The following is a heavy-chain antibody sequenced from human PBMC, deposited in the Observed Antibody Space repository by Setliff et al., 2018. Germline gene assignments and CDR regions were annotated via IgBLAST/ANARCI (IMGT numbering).Heavy chain of an antibody. V-gene: IGHV4-34*10. Sequence: SETLSLTCIVYGESFSNNYWSWIRQPPGKGLEWIGESSHSGSTSYDPSLKSRLTMSVDTSKNQFSLKLSSVTAADTAVYYCAMGRQEVAAAGKTQIDYWGQGTLVTVSS. CDR3: AMGRQEVAAAGKTQIDY. CDR2: SSHSGST. D-gene: IGHD6-13*01. CDR1: GESFSNNY. J-gene: IGHJ4*02.